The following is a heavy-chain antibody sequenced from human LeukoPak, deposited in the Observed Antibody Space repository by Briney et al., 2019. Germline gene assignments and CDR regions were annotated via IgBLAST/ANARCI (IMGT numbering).Heavy chain of an antibody. J-gene: IGHJ4*02. D-gene: IGHD3-3*01. CDR1: GGSISSYY. Sequence: SETLSLTCTVSGGSISSYYWSWIRQPPGKGLEWIGYIYYSGSTNYNPSLKSRVTISVDTSKNQFSLKLSSVTAADTAVYYCARRTIFGPGGDYWGQGTLVTVSS. CDR3: ARRTIFGPGGDY. V-gene: IGHV4-59*01. CDR2: IYYSGST.